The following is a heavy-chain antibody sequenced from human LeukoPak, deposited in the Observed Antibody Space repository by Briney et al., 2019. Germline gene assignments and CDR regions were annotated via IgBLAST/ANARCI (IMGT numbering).Heavy chain of an antibody. CDR3: VRVTDYGAD. J-gene: IGHJ4*02. CDR1: GFTFSSYA. CDR2: ICYDGSNK. V-gene: IGHV3-33*01. Sequence: GGSLRLSCAASGFTFSSYAMHWVRQTPGKGLEWVAVICYDGSNKYYADSVKGRFTISRDNSKNTLYLQMNSLRAEDTALYYCVRVTDYGADWGQGTLVTASS. D-gene: IGHD4-17*01.